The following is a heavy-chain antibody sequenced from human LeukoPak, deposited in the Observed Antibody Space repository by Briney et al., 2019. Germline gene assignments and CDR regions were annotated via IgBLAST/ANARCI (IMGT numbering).Heavy chain of an antibody. J-gene: IGHJ4*02. CDR1: GGTFISYA. CDR2: IIPIFGTA. CDR3: ARDADAYCGGDCYSYFDY. D-gene: IGHD2-21*02. V-gene: IGHV1-69*05. Sequence: ASVKVSCKASGGTFISYAISWVRQAPGQGLEWMGGIIPIFGTANYAQKFQGRDTITTDESTSTAYMELSSLRSEDTAVYYCARDADAYCGGDCYSYFDYWGQGTLVTVSS.